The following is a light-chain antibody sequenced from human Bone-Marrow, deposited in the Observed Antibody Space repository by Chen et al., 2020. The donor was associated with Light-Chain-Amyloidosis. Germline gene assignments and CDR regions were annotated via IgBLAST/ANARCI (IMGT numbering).Light chain of an antibody. V-gene: IGLV6-57*01. CDR2: EDD. J-gene: IGLJ3*02. Sequence: NFMLTQPHSVSEYPGKTVIISCTRSSGSIATNYVQWYQQRPGSSPTTLIYEDDQRPSGVPDRFSGSIDRSSNSASLTISGLTTEDEADYYCQSYQGSSQGVFGGGTKLTVL. CDR1: SGSIATNY. CDR3: QSYQGSSQGV.